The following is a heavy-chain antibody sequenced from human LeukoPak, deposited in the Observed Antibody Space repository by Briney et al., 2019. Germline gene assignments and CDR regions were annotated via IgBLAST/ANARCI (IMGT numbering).Heavy chain of an antibody. Sequence: GGSLRLSCAASGFIFDDYGISWVRQAPGKGLEWVCGINWNGVSTGYADSVKGRFTISRDNARNSLSLQMNSLRAEDTAFYYCARDPYGDYGFDIWGQGTMVTVSS. CDR1: GFIFDDYG. CDR3: ARDPYGDYGFDI. J-gene: IGHJ3*02. D-gene: IGHD4-17*01. V-gene: IGHV3-20*04. CDR2: INWNGVST.